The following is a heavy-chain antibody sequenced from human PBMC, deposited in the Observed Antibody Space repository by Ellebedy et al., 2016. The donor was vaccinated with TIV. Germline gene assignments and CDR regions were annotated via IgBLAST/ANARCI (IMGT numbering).Heavy chain of an antibody. CDR1: GYTFTSYD. Sequence: ASVKVSXKASGYTFTSYDINWVRQATGQGLEWMGWMNPNSGNTGYAQKFQGRVTMTRNTSISTAYMELSSLRSEDTAVYYCARDSVSLNYDPSFGVLREDYYYYMDVWGKGTTVTVSS. J-gene: IGHJ6*03. CDR2: MNPNSGNT. CDR3: ARDSVSLNYDPSFGVLREDYYYYMDV. D-gene: IGHD3-3*01. V-gene: IGHV1-8*01.